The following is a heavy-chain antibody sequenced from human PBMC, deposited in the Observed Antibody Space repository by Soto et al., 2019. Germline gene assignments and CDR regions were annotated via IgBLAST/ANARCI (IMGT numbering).Heavy chain of an antibody. D-gene: IGHD5-18*01. V-gene: IGHV4-61*01. CDR1: GGSVSSGSYY. CDR2: IYYSGST. J-gene: IGHJ6*02. Sequence: PSETLSLTCTVSGGSVSSGSYYGSLIRQPPWKGLGWIGYIYYSGSTNYNPSLKSRVTISVDTSKNQFSLKLSSVTAADTAVYYCARGGDTAMVRYYYYGMDVWGQGTTVTVSS. CDR3: ARGGDTAMVRYYYYGMDV.